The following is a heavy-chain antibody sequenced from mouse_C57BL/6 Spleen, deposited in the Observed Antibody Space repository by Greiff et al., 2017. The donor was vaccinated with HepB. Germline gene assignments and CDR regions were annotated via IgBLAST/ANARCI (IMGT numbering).Heavy chain of an antibody. J-gene: IGHJ3*01. CDR1: GYTFTSYW. CDR2: IYPSDSET. Sequence: QVQLQQPGAELVRPGSSVKLSCKASGYTFTSYWMDWVKQRPGQGLEWIGNIYPSDSETHYNQKFKDKATLTVDKSSSTAYMQLSSLTSEDSAVYYCARRGKIYYDYDEFAYWGQGTLVTVSA. D-gene: IGHD2-4*01. V-gene: IGHV1-61*01. CDR3: ARRGKIYYDYDEFAY.